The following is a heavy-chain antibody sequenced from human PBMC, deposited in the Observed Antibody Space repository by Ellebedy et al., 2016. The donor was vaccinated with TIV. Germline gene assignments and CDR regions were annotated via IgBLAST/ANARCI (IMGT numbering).Heavy chain of an antibody. D-gene: IGHD6-19*01. CDR1: GFNFSSYS. Sequence: GESLKISCAASGFNFSSYSMNWVRQAPGKGLEWVSYIGSFSSAIYYADSVKGRFTISRDNAKNSLYLQMNSLRAEDTAVYYCARDRSEQWLVLVSYYYYGMDVWGQGTTVTVSS. J-gene: IGHJ6*02. CDR3: ARDRSEQWLVLVSYYYYGMDV. V-gene: IGHV3-48*01. CDR2: IGSFSSAI.